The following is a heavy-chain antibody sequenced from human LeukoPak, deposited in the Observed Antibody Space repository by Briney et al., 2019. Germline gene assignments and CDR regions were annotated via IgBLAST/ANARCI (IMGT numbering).Heavy chain of an antibody. CDR3: ARERRGADYFDY. CDR2: IYYSGST. J-gene: IGHJ4*02. CDR1: GGSISSYY. Sequence: SETLSLTCTVSGGSISSYYWSWIRQPPGKGLEWIGYIYYSGSTNYNPSLKSRVTISVDTSKNQFSLKLSSVTAADTAVYYCARERRGADYFDYWGQGTLVTVSS. V-gene: IGHV4-59*01. D-gene: IGHD5-12*01.